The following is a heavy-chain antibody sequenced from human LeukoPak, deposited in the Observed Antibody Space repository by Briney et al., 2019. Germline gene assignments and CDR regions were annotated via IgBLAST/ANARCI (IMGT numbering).Heavy chain of an antibody. CDR2: IKQDGSEK. J-gene: IGHJ4*02. CDR3: ARGSSFRDY. V-gene: IGHV3-7*01. CDR1: LFTLSSYW. Sequence: PGGSLRLSCAASLFTLSSYWISWVRQAGKGLERVANIKQDGSEKYYVDSVKGRFTISRDNAKNSLYLQMNSLRAEDTAVYYCARGSSFRDYWGQGTLVTVSS.